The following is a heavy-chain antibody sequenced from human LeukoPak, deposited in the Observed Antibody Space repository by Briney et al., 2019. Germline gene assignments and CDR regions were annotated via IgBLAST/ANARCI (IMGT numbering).Heavy chain of an antibody. Sequence: SETLSLTCAVYGGSFSGYYWSWIRQPPGKGLEWIGEINHSGSTNYNPSLKSRVTISVDTSKNQFSLKLSSVTAADTAVYYCARAPLAYYYYYGMDVWGQGTTVTVSS. V-gene: IGHV4-34*01. J-gene: IGHJ6*02. CDR2: INHSGST. CDR1: GGSFSGYY. CDR3: ARAPLAYYYYYGMDV.